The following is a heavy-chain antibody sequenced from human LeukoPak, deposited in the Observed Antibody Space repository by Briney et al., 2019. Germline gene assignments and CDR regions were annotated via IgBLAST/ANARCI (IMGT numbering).Heavy chain of an antibody. J-gene: IGHJ5*02. Sequence: ASAKVSCKASGYTFTGYYMHWVRQAPGQGLEWMGWINPNSGGTNYAQKFQGRVTMTRDTSISTAYMELSRLRSDDTAVYYCARGYSSSWRHRIAPGEFDPWGQGTLVTVSS. CDR2: INPNSGGT. CDR1: GYTFTGYY. V-gene: IGHV1-2*02. CDR3: ARGYSSSWRHRIAPGEFDP. D-gene: IGHD6-13*01.